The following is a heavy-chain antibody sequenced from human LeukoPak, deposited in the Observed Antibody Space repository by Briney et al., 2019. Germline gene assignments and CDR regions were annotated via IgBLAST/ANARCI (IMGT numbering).Heavy chain of an antibody. J-gene: IGHJ4*02. CDR3: ARTAAGTLSTFDY. CDR1: GGSISSGDYY. V-gene: IGHV4-30-4*08. D-gene: IGHD6-13*01. Sequence: SETLSLTCTVSGGSISSGDYYWSWIRQPPGKGLEWIGYTYYSGSTYYNPSLKSRVTISVDTSKNQFSLKLSSVTAADTAVYYCARTAAGTLSTFDYWGQGTLVTVSS. CDR2: TYYSGST.